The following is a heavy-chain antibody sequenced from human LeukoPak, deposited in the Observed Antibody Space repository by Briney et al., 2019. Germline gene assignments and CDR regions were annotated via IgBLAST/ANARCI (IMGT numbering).Heavy chain of an antibody. CDR1: GGSISSYY. D-gene: IGHD5-24*01. V-gene: IGHV4-59*01. CDR2: IYYSGST. J-gene: IGHJ3*02. CDR3: AGRLWRRDGYNLSAFDI. Sequence: PSETLSLTCTVSGGSISSYYWNWIRQPPGKGLEWIGYIYYSGSTNYNPSLKSRVTISVDTSKNQFSLKLSSVTAADTDVYYCAGRLWRRDGYNLSAFDIWGQGTMVTASS.